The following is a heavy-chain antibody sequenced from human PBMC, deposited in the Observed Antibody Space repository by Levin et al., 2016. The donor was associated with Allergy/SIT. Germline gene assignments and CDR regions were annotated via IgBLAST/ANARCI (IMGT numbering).Heavy chain of an antibody. V-gene: IGHV3-11*01. Sequence: GSLKISCAASGFTFTDYYMNWIRQAPGKGLEWVSYIDSSGITIYYADSVKGRFTISRDNAKNSLYLQMNSLRAEDTAVYYCATAAGRSWYSSPGYCGQGTLVTVSS. CDR3: ATAAGRSWYSSPGY. D-gene: IGHD6-13*01. J-gene: IGHJ4*02. CDR2: IDSSGITI. CDR1: GFTFTDYY.